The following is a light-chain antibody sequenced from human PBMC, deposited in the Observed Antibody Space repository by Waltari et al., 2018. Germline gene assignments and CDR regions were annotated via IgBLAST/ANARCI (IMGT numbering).Light chain of an antibody. J-gene: IGKJ1*01. CDR1: QSVSSSY. Sequence: EIVLTQSPGTLSLSPGERATLSCRGSQSVSSSYLAWYQQKPGQTPRLLIYGASSRATGIPDRFSGSGSGTDFTLTISRLEPEDFAVYYCQQYGSLSWTFGQGTKVEIK. CDR2: GAS. CDR3: QQYGSLSWT. V-gene: IGKV3-20*01.